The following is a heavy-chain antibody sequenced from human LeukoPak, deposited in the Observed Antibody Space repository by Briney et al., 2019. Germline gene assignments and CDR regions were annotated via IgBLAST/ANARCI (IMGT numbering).Heavy chain of an antibody. D-gene: IGHD3-16*01. CDR3: AKASWVSTADAVL. CDR1: GFIFSSYA. Sequence: GGSLRLSCAASGFIFSSYAMSWVREAPARGLEWVASLRGNGYTFYADFVKGRFTRSIDESRNTVYLHLTELRVEDTAEYYCAKASWVSTADAVLWGQGPVVTVSS. V-gene: IGHV3-23*01. CDR2: LRGNGYT. J-gene: IGHJ4*02.